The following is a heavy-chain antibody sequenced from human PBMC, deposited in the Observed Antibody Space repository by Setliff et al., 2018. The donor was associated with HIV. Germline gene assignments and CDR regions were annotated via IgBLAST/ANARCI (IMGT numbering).Heavy chain of an antibody. J-gene: IGHJ4*02. CDR1: GYTLTTYG. V-gene: IGHV7-4-1*02. D-gene: IGHD2-8*02. CDR2: INTETGSP. CDR3: ARLGTYWSTLNY. Sequence: ASVKVSCKASGYTLTTYGISWVRQAPGQGPEWMGWINTETGSPMYAQGFKGRFVFSLDTSGSTAYLQINSLKAEDTAMYFCARLGTYWSTLNYWGQGALVTVSS.